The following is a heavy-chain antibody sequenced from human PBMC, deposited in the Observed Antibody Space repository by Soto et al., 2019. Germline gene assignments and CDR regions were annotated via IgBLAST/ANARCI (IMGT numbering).Heavy chain of an antibody. CDR1: GYTFIGYY. D-gene: IGHD2-2*01. Sequence: VASVKVSCKASGYTFIGYYMHWVRQAPGQGLEWMGWINPNSGGTNYAQKFQGWVTMTRDTSISTAYMELSRLRSDDTAVYYCARGRDIVVVPAAIGLGDYYGMDVWGQGTTGTV. J-gene: IGHJ6*02. CDR3: ARGRDIVVVPAAIGLGDYYGMDV. V-gene: IGHV1-2*04. CDR2: INPNSGGT.